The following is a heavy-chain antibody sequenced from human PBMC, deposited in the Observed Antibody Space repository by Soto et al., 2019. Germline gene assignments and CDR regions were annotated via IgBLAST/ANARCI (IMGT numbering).Heavy chain of an antibody. CDR1: GFTFSSYA. J-gene: IGHJ4*02. V-gene: IGHV3-30-3*01. Sequence: QVQLVESGGGVVQPGRSLRLSCAASGFTFSSYAMHWVRQAPGKGLEWVAVISYDGSNKYYADSVKGRFTISRDNSKNTLYLQMNSLRAEDTAVYYCARDGSLGDYYFDYWGQGTLVTVSS. CDR2: ISYDGSNK. CDR3: ARDGSLGDYYFDY. D-gene: IGHD3-16*01.